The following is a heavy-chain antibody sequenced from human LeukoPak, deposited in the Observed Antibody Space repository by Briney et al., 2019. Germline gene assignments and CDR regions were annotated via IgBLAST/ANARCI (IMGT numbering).Heavy chain of an antibody. V-gene: IGHV3-23*01. D-gene: IGHD4-17*01. Sequence: PGGSLRLSCAASGFAFSNYAMTWVRQAPGAGLEWVSAISGNGDRTYYADSVKVRFTISRDNSKNTVFLQMNRLRAEDTAVYYCAKIRHDYGDFFFDYWGQGTPVSVSS. CDR1: GFAFSNYA. CDR2: ISGNGDRT. CDR3: AKIRHDYGDFFFDY. J-gene: IGHJ4*02.